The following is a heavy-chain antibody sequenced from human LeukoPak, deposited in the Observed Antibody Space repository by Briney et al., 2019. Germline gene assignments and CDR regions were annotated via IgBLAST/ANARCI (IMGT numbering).Heavy chain of an antibody. CDR1: GYSINSYW. CDR2: IYPADSDI. Sequence: GESPKISCKGSGYSINSYWIGWVRQMPGKGLEWMGTIYPADSDIRYSPSFQGQVTISVDKSISTAYLQWSSLKASDTAMYYCARQEYCSGGSCYTWFDPWGQGTLVTVSS. J-gene: IGHJ5*02. D-gene: IGHD2-15*01. CDR3: ARQEYCSGGSCYTWFDP. V-gene: IGHV5-51*01.